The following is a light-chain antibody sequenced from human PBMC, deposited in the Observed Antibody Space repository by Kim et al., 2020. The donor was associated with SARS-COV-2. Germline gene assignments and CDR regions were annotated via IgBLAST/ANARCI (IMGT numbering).Light chain of an antibody. V-gene: IGKV1-33*01. CDR3: QQYDAPPFT. J-gene: IGKJ5*01. CDR2: DAA. Sequence: GDRVTITCQASEDVSDYFNWYHQKPGEAPKVLKRDAANLESGVPSRYSRGGYGTEFSLTISSVQPEDMGTYYCQQYDAPPFTFGQGTRLEIK. CDR1: EDVSDY.